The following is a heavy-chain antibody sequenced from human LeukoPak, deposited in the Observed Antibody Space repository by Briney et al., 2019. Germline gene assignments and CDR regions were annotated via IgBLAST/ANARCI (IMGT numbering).Heavy chain of an antibody. CDR1: GGSITSNNFY. CDR2: IFYNGTT. D-gene: IGHD5-18*01. J-gene: IGHJ4*02. CDR3: ARQETVDTARVTY. V-gene: IGHV4-39*01. Sequence: SETLSLTCTVSGGSITSNNFYWGWIRQPPGKGLVYIGSIFYNGTTYYNPSLKSRVTISVDTSKNQFSLRLSSVTAADTAVYYCARQETVDTARVTYWGQGTLVTVSS.